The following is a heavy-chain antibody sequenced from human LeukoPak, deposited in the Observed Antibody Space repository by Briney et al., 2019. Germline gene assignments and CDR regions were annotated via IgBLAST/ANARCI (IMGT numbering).Heavy chain of an antibody. D-gene: IGHD6-19*01. V-gene: IGHV3-7*01. J-gene: IGHJ6*03. CDR2: IKQDGSEK. CDR1: GFTFSSYG. Sequence: GGSLRLSCAASGFTFSSYGMHWVRQAPGKGLEWVANIKQDGSEKYYVDSVKGRFTISRDNAKNTVYLEMSGLRAEDTAVYYCVRGVDGHSSGRRIYYYYMDVWGKGTTVTVSS. CDR3: VRGVDGHSSGRRIYYYYMDV.